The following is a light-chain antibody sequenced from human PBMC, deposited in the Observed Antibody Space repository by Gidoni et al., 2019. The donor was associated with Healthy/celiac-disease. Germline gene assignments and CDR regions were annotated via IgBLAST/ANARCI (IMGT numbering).Light chain of an antibody. CDR2: AAS. CDR1: QSISSY. V-gene: IGKV1-39*01. Sequence: DIQMTQSPSSLSASVGDRVTITCRASQSISSYLNWYQQKPGKAPKLLIYAASSLQIGVPSRFSGSGSGTDFTLTISSLQPEDFATYYCQQSYSTPRTFGQXTKVEIK. CDR3: QQSYSTPRT. J-gene: IGKJ1*01.